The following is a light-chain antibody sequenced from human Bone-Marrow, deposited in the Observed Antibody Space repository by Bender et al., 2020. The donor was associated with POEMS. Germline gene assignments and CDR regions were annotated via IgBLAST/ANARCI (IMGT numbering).Light chain of an antibody. CDR2: DVT. Sequence: QSALTQPASVSGSPGQSITISCTGTSSDVGGYNLVSWYQQHPGKAPKLIIYDVTNRPSGISNRFSGSKSGNTASLTISGLQAEDEADYYCSSYTSDSITGLFGGGTKLTVL. J-gene: IGLJ2*01. CDR3: SSYTSDSITGL. V-gene: IGLV2-14*03. CDR1: SSDVGGYNL.